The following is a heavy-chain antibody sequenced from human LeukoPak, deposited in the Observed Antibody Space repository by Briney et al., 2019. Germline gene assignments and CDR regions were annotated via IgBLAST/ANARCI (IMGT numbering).Heavy chain of an antibody. CDR3: VSSSGYLEYFQH. J-gene: IGHJ1*01. Sequence: ASVKVSCKASGYTFTSYDINWVRQATGQGLEWMGWMNPNSGNTGYAQKFQGRVTMTRNTSISTVYMELSSLRSEDTAVYYCVSSSGYLEYFQHWGQGTLVTVSS. CDR1: GYTFTSYD. D-gene: IGHD3-22*01. V-gene: IGHV1-8*01. CDR2: MNPNSGNT.